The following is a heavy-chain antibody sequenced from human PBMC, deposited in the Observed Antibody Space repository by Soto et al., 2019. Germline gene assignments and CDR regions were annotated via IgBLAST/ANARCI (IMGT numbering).Heavy chain of an antibody. Sequence: EVQLVESGGNLVQPGGSLRLSCAASGFSFSAYWMHWVRQAPGKGLEWVANIKQDGSERYYVDSVKGRFTISRDNAKDSLYLQMNSLRAEDTAMYYCARDSVAPTVNSDAFDIWGQGTMVTVSS. CDR3: ARDSVAPTVNSDAFDI. J-gene: IGHJ3*02. CDR2: IKQDGSER. V-gene: IGHV3-7*01. CDR1: GFSFSAYW. D-gene: IGHD2-15*01.